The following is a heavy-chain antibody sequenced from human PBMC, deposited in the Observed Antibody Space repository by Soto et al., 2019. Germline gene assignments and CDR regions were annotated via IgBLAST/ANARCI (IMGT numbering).Heavy chain of an antibody. CDR1: GYPFTGYY. Sequence: ASVKVSCKASGYPFTGYYMNWVRQAPGQGLEWMGWINPNSGDTNYAQKFQGWVTMTTDTSISTAYKELSRLTSDDTAVYYCARDLDYGGSFDSWGQGTLVTVSS. CDR3: ARDLDYGGSFDS. J-gene: IGHJ4*02. V-gene: IGHV1-2*04. D-gene: IGHD4-17*01. CDR2: INPNSGDT.